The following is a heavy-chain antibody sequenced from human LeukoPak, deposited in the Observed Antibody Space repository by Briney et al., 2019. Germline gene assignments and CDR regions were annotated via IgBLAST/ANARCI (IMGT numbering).Heavy chain of an antibody. CDR3: ARDRYYGSGTSGYYYHYGMDV. V-gene: IGHV1-46*01. CDR1: GYTFTSYY. J-gene: IGHJ6*02. D-gene: IGHD3-10*01. CDR2: INPSGGST. Sequence: GASVKVSCKASGYTFTSYYMHWVRQAPGQGLEWMGIINPSGGSTSYAQKFQGRVTMTRDTSTSTVYMELSSLRSEDTAVYYCARDRYYGSGTSGYYYHYGMDVWGQGTTVTVSS.